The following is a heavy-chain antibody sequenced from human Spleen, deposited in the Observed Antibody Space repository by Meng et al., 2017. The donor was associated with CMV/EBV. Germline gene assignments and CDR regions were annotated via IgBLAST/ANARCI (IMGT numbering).Heavy chain of an antibody. Sequence: GESLKISCAASGFTFSDYYMSWIRQAPGKGLEWVSSISSRSSYIYYADSVKGRFTISRDNAKNSLYLQMNSLRAEETAVYYCARGFPVYYDILTGYYSDYWGQGTLVTVSS. CDR3: ARGFPVYYDILTGYYSDY. CDR2: ISSRSSYI. CDR1: GFTFSDYY. V-gene: IGHV3-11*06. J-gene: IGHJ4*02. D-gene: IGHD3-9*01.